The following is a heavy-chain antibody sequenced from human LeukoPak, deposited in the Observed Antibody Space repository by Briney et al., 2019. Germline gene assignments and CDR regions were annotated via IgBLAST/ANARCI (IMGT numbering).Heavy chain of an antibody. J-gene: IGHJ4*02. CDR3: ARLYSGSFAAYYFDY. CDR1: GFTFSDYY. V-gene: IGHV3-11*01. D-gene: IGHD1-26*01. Sequence: GGSLRLSCAASGFTFSDYYMSWIRQAPGKGPEWVSYISSSGSTIYYADSVKGRFTISRDNAKNSLYLQMNSLRAEDTAVYYCARLYSGSFAAYYFDYWGQGTLVTVSS. CDR2: ISSSGSTI.